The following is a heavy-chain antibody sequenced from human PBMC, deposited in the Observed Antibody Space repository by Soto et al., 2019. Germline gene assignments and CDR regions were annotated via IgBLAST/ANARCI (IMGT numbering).Heavy chain of an antibody. CDR3: ARDLGGWPDY. Sequence: PSGKVDCRGSAYTLTSYAMQWVRQAHGQRLEWMGWINAGNGNTKYSQKFQGRVTITRDTSASTAYMELSSLRSEDTAVYYCARDLGGWPDYWGQGTLVTVSS. CDR2: INAGNGNT. CDR1: AYTLTSYA. J-gene: IGHJ4*02. V-gene: IGHV1-3*01. D-gene: IGHD2-15*01.